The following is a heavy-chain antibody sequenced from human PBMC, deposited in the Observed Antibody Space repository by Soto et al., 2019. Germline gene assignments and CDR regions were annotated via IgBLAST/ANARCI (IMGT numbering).Heavy chain of an antibody. D-gene: IGHD4-17*01. V-gene: IGHV1-18*01. CDR2: ISAYNGNT. CDR3: ARIEIGGTVTTLDY. J-gene: IGHJ4*02. CDR1: GYTFTSYG. Sequence: ASVKVSCKASGYTFTSYGISWVRQAPGQGLEWMGRISAYNGNTNYAQKLQGRVTMTTDNSTSTAYMELRSLRSDDTAVYYCARIEIGGTVTTLDYWGQGTLVTVSS.